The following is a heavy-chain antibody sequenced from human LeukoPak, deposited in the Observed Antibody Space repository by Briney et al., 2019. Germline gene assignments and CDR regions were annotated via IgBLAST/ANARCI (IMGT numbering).Heavy chain of an antibody. Sequence: SGPTLVEPTQTLTLTCTFSGFSLSTSGVGVGWIRQPPGKALEWLAVIYWDDDKRYNPSLKSRLTIFKDTSKNQVLLKMTNIDPVDTGTYYCAHRRPGHLTGWDIPYFDNWAPGTLVTVCS. CDR3: AHRRPGHLTGWDIPYFDN. D-gene: IGHD6-19*01. CDR1: GFSLSTSGVG. J-gene: IGHJ4*02. V-gene: IGHV2-5*02. CDR2: IYWDDDK.